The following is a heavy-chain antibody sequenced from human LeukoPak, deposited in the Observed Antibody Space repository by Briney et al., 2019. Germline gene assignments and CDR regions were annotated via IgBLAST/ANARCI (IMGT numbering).Heavy chain of an antibody. J-gene: IGHJ4*02. Sequence: GGSLRISCAASGFACSTYTMQWVRQAPGKGLDFVSLITGTGTTTVYADSVKGRFTISRDNSKSTLYLQMGSLRAEDMAVYYCSRERAGYYSDYWGQGTLVTVSS. CDR2: ITGTGTTT. CDR1: GFACSTYT. V-gene: IGHV3-64*02. CDR3: SRERAGYYSDY. D-gene: IGHD2-15*01.